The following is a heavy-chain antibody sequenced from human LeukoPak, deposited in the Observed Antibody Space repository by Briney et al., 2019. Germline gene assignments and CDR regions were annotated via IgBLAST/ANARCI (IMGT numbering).Heavy chain of an antibody. Sequence: PGGSLRLSCAASGFTFSSYGMHWVRQAPGKGLEWVAVIWYDGSNKYCADSVKGRFTISRDNSKNTLYLQMNSLRAEDTAVYYCAREGWRELAFDYWGQGTLVTVSS. J-gene: IGHJ4*02. V-gene: IGHV3-33*01. CDR2: IWYDGSNK. D-gene: IGHD1-26*01. CDR1: GFTFSSYG. CDR3: AREGWRELAFDY.